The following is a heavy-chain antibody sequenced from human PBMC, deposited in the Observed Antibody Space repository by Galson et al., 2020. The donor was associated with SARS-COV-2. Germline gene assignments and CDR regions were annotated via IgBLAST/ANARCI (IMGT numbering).Heavy chain of an antibody. Sequence: ASVKVSCKASGYTFTSYGISWVRQAPGQGLEWMGWISAYNGNTNYAQKLQGRVTMTTDTSTSTAYMELRSLRSDDTAVYYCARAGPGYDFWSGYIRTHSERYYFDYWGQGTLVTVSS. CDR1: GYTFTSYG. CDR2: ISAYNGNT. D-gene: IGHD3-3*01. V-gene: IGHV1-18*01. J-gene: IGHJ4*02. CDR3: ARAGPGYDFWSGYIRTHSERYYFDY.